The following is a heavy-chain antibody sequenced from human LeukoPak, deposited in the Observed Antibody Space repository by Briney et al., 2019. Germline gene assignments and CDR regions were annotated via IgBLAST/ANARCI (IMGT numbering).Heavy chain of an antibody. CDR2: IKQDGSEK. J-gene: IGHJ3*02. CDR1: GFTFSSYW. Sequence: GGSLRLSCAASGFTFSSYWMTWVRQAPGKGLEWVANIKQDGSEKYYVDSVKGRFTISRDNSKNTLYLQMNSLRAEDTAVYYCAKDRVYYDILTGYDHDAFDIWGQGTMVTVSS. CDR3: AKDRVYYDILTGYDHDAFDI. V-gene: IGHV3-7*03. D-gene: IGHD3-9*01.